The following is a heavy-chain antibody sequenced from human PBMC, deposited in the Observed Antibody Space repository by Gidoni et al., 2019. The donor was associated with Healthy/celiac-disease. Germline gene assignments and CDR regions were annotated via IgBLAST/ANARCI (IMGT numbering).Heavy chain of an antibody. J-gene: IGHJ5*02. CDR2: IYHSGST. Sequence: QVQLQESGPGLVKPSEHLSLTCAVSGYSLSSGYYWGWIRQPPGKGLEWIGSIYHSGSTYYNPSLKSRVTISVDTSKNQFSLKLSSVTAADTAVYYCARDSTALVVPAAINWFDPWGQGTLVTVSS. CDR1: GYSLSSGYY. D-gene: IGHD2-2*01. V-gene: IGHV4-38-2*02. CDR3: ARDSTALVVPAAINWFDP.